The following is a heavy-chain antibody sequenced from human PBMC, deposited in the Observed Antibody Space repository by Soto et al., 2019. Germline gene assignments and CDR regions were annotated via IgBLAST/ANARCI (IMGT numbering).Heavy chain of an antibody. V-gene: IGHV1-8*01. J-gene: IGHJ5*02. CDR3: ARERRNYDFWSGPRRYNWFDP. D-gene: IGHD3-3*01. Sequence: RASVKVSCKASGYTFTSYDTNWVRQATGQGLEWMGWMNPNSGNTGYAQKFQGRVTMTRNTSISTAYMELSSLRSEDTAVYYCARERRNYDFWSGPRRYNWFDPWGQGTLVTVSS. CDR1: GYTFTSYD. CDR2: MNPNSGNT.